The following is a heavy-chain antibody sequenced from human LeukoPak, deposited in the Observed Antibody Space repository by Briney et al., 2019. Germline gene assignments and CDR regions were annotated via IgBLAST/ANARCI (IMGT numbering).Heavy chain of an antibody. D-gene: IGHD1-1*01. V-gene: IGHV4-30-4*01. CDR3: AREYKGNFDS. CDR1: SGSISSGDYY. Sequence: SETLSLTCTVSSGSISSGDYYWSWIRQPPGKGLEWIGYIYYSGSTYYSPSLKSRVSISVDTSKNQFSLRLSSVTAADTAVYYCAREYKGNFDSWGQGALVTVSS. J-gene: IGHJ4*02. CDR2: IYYSGST.